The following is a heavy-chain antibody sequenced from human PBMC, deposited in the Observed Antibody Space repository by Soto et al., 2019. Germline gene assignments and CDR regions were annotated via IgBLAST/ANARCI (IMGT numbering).Heavy chain of an antibody. CDR3: ARDVYCSSTSCYVDY. Sequence: ASVKVSCKASGYTFTSYGISWVRQAPGQGLEWMGWISAYNGNTNYAQKLQGRVTMTTDTSTSTAYMELRSLRSDDTAVYYCARDVYCSSTSCYVDYWGQGTLVTVSS. J-gene: IGHJ4*01. CDR2: ISAYNGNT. V-gene: IGHV1-18*01. CDR1: GYTFTSYG. D-gene: IGHD2-2*01.